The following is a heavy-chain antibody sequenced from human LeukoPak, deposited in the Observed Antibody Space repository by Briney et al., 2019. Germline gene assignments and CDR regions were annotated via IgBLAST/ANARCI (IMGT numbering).Heavy chain of an antibody. J-gene: IGHJ3*02. D-gene: IGHD3-10*01. Sequence: PGGSPRLSCAASGFSFSDYYMSWIRQAPGKGLEWVSYITGSGSTIYYAGSVKGRFTISRDNAQNSLSLEMNSLRAEDTAVYYCARGRGAFDIWGQGTMVTVSS. CDR3: ARGRGAFDI. CDR2: ITGSGSTI. V-gene: IGHV3-11*04. CDR1: GFSFSDYY.